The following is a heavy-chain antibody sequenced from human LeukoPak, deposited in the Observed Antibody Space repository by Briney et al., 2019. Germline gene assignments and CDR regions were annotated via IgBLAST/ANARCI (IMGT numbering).Heavy chain of an antibody. J-gene: IGHJ4*02. CDR1: GFTFSRSW. CDR3: ARDRGWRLLDY. D-gene: IGHD6-25*01. V-gene: IGHV3-74*01. CDR2: INDDGSTT. Sequence: GGSLRLSCAASGFTFSRSWMHWVRQAPGKGLVWVSRINDDGSTTSYADSVKGRFTISRDNADNSLYLQMNSLRVEDTAVYYCARDRGWRLLDYWGQGTLVTVSS.